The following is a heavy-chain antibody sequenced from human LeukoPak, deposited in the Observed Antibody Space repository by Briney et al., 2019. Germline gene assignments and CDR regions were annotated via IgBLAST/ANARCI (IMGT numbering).Heavy chain of an antibody. Sequence: GGSLRLSCAASGSTFSSYWMSWVRQAPGKGLEWVSYISSSGSTIYYADSVKGRFTISRDNAKNSLYLQMNSLRAEDTAVYYCARDEATGDDYWGQGTLVTVSS. CDR2: ISSSGSTI. J-gene: IGHJ4*02. CDR3: ARDEATGDDY. V-gene: IGHV3-48*04. D-gene: IGHD1-26*01. CDR1: GSTFSSYW.